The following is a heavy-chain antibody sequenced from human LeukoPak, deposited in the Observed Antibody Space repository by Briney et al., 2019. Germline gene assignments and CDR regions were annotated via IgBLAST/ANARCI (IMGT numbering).Heavy chain of an antibody. CDR3: ARGRLGIGFDY. D-gene: IGHD7-27*01. CDR2: INPSGGST. CDR1: GYTFTSCY. J-gene: IGHJ4*02. V-gene: IGHV1-46*01. Sequence: ASVKVSCKASGYTFTSCYMPWVRQAPGQGLEWMGIINPSGGSTSYAQKFQGRVTMTRDTSTSTVYMELSSLRSEDTAVYYCARGRLGIGFDYWGQGTLVTVSS.